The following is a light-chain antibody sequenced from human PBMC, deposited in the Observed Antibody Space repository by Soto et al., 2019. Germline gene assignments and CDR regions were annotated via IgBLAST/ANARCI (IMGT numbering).Light chain of an antibody. CDR3: QSYDISLSGSGV. V-gene: IGLV1-40*01. J-gene: IGLJ2*01. Sequence: QSVLTQPPSVSGAPGQRVTISCTGSSSNIGAGYDVHWYQQLPGTAPKLLIYDNTNRPSGVPDRFSGSTSGTSASLAITGLQAEDEADYYCQSYDISLSGSGVFGGGTKLTVL. CDR1: SSNIGAGYD. CDR2: DNT.